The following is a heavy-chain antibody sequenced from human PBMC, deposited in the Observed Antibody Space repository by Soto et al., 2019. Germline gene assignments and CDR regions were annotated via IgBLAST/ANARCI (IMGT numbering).Heavy chain of an antibody. CDR1: GGTFSSYA. D-gene: IGHD5-18*01. CDR3: AGDGPRYSYGQHFDY. V-gene: IGHV1-69*01. Sequence: QVQLVQSGAEVKKPGSSVQVSCKASGGTFSSYAISWVRQAPGQGLEWMGGIIPIFGTANYAQKFQGRVTITADEATSTAYMELSSLRSEDTAVYYGAGDGPRYSYGQHFDYWGQGTLVTVSS. CDR2: IIPIFGTA. J-gene: IGHJ4*02.